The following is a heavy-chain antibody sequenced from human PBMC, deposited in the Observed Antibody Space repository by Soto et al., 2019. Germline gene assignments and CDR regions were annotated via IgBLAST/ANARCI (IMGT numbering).Heavy chain of an antibody. CDR1: GVSISRSTFY. D-gene: IGHD1-26*01. Sequence: SETLSLTCTVSGVSISRSTFYWGWIRQPPGKGLEWIGSMYYGGNTHYNPSLKSRVTISVDTSKNQFSLKLSSVTAADTAVYYCARGWWEREGYVMDVWGQGTTVTVSS. J-gene: IGHJ6*02. CDR3: ARGWWEREGYVMDV. CDR2: MYYGGNT. V-gene: IGHV4-39*01.